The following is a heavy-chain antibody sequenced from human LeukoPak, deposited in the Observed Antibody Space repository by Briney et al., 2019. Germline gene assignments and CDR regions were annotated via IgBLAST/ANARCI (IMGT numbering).Heavy chain of an antibody. V-gene: IGHV1-2*02. J-gene: IGHJ4*02. Sequence: RASVKVSCKASGFTFSGYYMHWVRQAPGQGLEWMAWISPNSGGTNYVQKFQGRVTVTRDTSISTDYMEISGLTFDDTALYYCAREPSGSGGYDYWGQGTLVTVSS. D-gene: IGHD3-10*01. CDR1: GFTFSGYY. CDR3: AREPSGSGGYDY. CDR2: ISPNSGGT.